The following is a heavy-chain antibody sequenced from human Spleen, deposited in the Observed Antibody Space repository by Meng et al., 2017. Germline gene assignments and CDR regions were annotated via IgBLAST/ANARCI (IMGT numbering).Heavy chain of an antibody. J-gene: IGHJ4*02. CDR1: GFTVSSNY. D-gene: IGHD2-8*02. CDR3: ARSWWPPTFDY. Sequence: GESLKTSCAASGFTVSSNYMSWVRQAPGKGLEWVSVIYSGGSTYYADSVKGRFNIPRDNSKNTLYLQMNSLSAEDTAVYYCARSWWPPTFDYWGQGTLVTVSS. V-gene: IGHV3-66*02. CDR2: IYSGGST.